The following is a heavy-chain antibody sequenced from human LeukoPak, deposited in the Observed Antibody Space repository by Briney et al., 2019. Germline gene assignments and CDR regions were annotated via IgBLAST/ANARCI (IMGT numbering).Heavy chain of an antibody. V-gene: IGHV3-23*01. CDR2: ISGSGGST. Sequence: GNSLRLSCSASGFTFTKYAMTWVRQAPGKGLEWVSSISGSGGSTYYGDSAQGRFTISRDNSRNTLYLQMNSLRAEDTAVYYCARDLVGAMAYWGQGTLVTVSS. D-gene: IGHD1-26*01. CDR1: GFTFTKYA. CDR3: ARDLVGAMAY. J-gene: IGHJ4*02.